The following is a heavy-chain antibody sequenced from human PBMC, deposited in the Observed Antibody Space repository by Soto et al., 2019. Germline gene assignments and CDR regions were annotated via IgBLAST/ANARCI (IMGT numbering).Heavy chain of an antibody. CDR2: ISYDGSNK. CDR3: AKRRRPDYYFDS. Sequence: GRSLRLSCAASGFTFSSYGMHWVRQAPGKGLEWVAVISYDGSNKYYADSVKGRFTISRDNSKNTLYLQMNSLRAEDTAVYYCAKRRRPDYYFDSLGQGTLLTISA. V-gene: IGHV3-30*18. J-gene: IGHJ4*02. CDR1: GFTFSSYG.